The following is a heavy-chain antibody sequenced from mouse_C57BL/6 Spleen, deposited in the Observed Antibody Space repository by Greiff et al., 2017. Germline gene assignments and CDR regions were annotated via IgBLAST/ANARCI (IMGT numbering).Heavy chain of an antibody. V-gene: IGHV5-16*01. CDR1: GFTFSDYY. D-gene: IGHD1-1*02. CDR3: ARRWVGYLDY. Sequence: EVQVVESEGGLVQPGSSMKLSCTASGFTFSDYYMAWVRQVPEKGLEWVANINYDGSSTYYLDSLKSRFIISRDNAKNILYLQMSSLKSEDTATYYCARRWVGYLDYWGQGTTLTVSS. J-gene: IGHJ2*01. CDR2: INYDGSST.